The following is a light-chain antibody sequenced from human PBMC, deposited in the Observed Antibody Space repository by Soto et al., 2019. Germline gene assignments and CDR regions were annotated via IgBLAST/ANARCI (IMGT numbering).Light chain of an antibody. CDR3: TSHAGTDVLVV. CDR1: NSDIGNYNL. Sequence: QSVLTQPASVSGSPGQSITISCSGTNSDIGNYNLVSWYHQHPCKAPKLLIFEVRRRPSGVSSRFSGSKSGNTASLTISGLQAEEDAECYCTSHAGTDVLVVFGGGTPLTVL. J-gene: IGLJ2*01. CDR2: EVR. V-gene: IGLV2-23*02.